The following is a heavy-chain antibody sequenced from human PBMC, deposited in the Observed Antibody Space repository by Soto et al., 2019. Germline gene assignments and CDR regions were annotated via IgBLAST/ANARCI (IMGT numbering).Heavy chain of an antibody. CDR2: ISSSSSTI. J-gene: IGHJ4*02. Sequence: GGSLRLSCAASGFTFSSYSMNWVRQAPGKGLEWVSYISSSSSTIYYADSVKGRFTISRDNAKNSLYLQMNSLRDEDTAVYYCARVYYDILTGYCPFDYWGQGTLVTVS. CDR1: GFTFSSYS. V-gene: IGHV3-48*02. D-gene: IGHD3-9*01. CDR3: ARVYYDILTGYCPFDY.